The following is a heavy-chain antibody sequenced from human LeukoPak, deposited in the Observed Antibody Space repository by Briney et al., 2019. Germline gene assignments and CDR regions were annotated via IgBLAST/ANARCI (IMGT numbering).Heavy chain of an antibody. J-gene: IGHJ4*02. V-gene: IGHV3-23*01. Sequence: PGGSLRLSCAASGFTFSGYAMSWVRQAPGKGLEWVSVISAGGGSTCYADSVKGRFTISRDNSKNTLYLQMNSLRAEDTAVYYCAKEVAVLLWGQGTLVTVSS. CDR1: GFTFSGYA. CDR3: AKEVAVLL. CDR2: ISAGGGST. D-gene: IGHD3-10*01.